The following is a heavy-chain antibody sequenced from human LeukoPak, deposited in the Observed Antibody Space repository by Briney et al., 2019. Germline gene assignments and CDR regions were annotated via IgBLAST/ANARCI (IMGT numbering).Heavy chain of an antibody. D-gene: IGHD6-19*01. V-gene: IGHV3-66*01. CDR3: ARGPRIAVAGTYFDY. CDR2: IYSGSGT. J-gene: IGHJ4*02. Sequence: GGSLRLSCAASGFTVSSNYMSWGRQAPGKGLEWVPSIYSGSGTYYADSVKGRFSISRDNSKNTVYLQMNSLRAEDTAVYYCARGPRIAVAGTYFDYWGQGTLVTVSS. CDR1: GFTVSSNY.